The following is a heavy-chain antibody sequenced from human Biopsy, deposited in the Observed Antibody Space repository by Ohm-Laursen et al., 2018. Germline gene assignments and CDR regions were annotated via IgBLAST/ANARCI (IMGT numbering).Heavy chain of an antibody. Sequence: SETLSLTCSVSDSSVSHDYFWTCIRQPPGKGLEWIGSIYHGSGTSYNPSVETRVAITLDKAKNEFFLRIDSATAADAAVYYCASRSLFFRYFASWGQGTPVTVSS. J-gene: IGHJ4*02. D-gene: IGHD3-9*01. CDR3: ASRSLFFRYFAS. CDR2: IYHGSGT. V-gene: IGHV4-38-2*01. CDR1: DSSVSHDYF.